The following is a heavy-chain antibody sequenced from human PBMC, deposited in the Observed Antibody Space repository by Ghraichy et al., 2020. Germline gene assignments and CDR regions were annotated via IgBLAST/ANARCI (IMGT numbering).Heavy chain of an antibody. D-gene: IGHD2-21*02. Sequence: GGSLRLSCAGSGFTFSSFWMSWVRQAPGKGLEWVANIKQDGSKKHYVDSVKGRFTISRDNAKSSLYLHMNSLRAEDTAVYYCARDPDCGGDCPSEAPGDYWGQGTLVTVSS. J-gene: IGHJ4*02. CDR1: GFTFSSFW. V-gene: IGHV3-7*01. CDR2: IKQDGSKK. CDR3: ARDPDCGGDCPSEAPGDY.